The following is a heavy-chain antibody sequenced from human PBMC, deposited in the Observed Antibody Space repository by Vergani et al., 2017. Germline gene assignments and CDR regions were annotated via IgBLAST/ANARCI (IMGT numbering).Heavy chain of an antibody. J-gene: IGHJ4*02. Sequence: QVQLQQWGPGLVTPSGTLSLTCAVYGGSISSDNWWNWVRQAPGKGLQWIGEIHRSRNTNYNPSLRRRVTISLDKSKNQFSLKLTSVTAADTAVYFCASTPRLGGDVVASWGQGTLVTVSS. CDR2: IHRSRNT. V-gene: IGHV4-4*02. CDR3: ASTPRLGGDVVAS. D-gene: IGHD2-21*01. CDR1: GGSISSDNW.